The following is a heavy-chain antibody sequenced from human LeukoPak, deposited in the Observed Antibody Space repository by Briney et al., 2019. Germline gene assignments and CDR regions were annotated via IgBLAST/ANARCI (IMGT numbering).Heavy chain of an antibody. Sequence: GSLRLSCAASGFTVSSNYMSWVRQAPGKGLEWIGSIYYSGSTYYNPSLKSRVTISVDTSKNQFSLKLSSVTAADTAVYYCARGDSSGWFDYWGQGTLVTVSS. D-gene: IGHD6-19*01. V-gene: IGHV4-39*07. J-gene: IGHJ4*02. CDR2: IYYSGST. CDR1: GFTVSSNY. CDR3: ARGDSSGWFDY.